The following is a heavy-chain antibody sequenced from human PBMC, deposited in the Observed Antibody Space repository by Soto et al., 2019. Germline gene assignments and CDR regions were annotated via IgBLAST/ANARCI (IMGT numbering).Heavy chain of an antibody. CDR3: AKDGCSSTSCYFSLGRALHYFDY. J-gene: IGHJ4*02. D-gene: IGHD2-2*01. CDR2: ISWDGGST. V-gene: IGHV3-43*01. Sequence: GGSLRLSCAASGFTFDDYTMHWVRQAPGKGLEWVSLISWDGGSTYYADSVKGRFTISRDNSKNSLYLQMNSLRTEDTALYYCAKDGCSSTSCYFSLGRALHYFDYWGQGTLVTVSS. CDR1: GFTFDDYT.